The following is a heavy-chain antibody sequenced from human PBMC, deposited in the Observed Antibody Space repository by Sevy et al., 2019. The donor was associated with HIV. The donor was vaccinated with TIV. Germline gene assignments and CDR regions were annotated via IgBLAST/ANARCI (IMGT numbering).Heavy chain of an antibody. J-gene: IGHJ4*02. D-gene: IGHD3-9*01. V-gene: IGHV3-23*01. Sequence: GGSLRLSCAASGFTFSSYAMSWVRQAPRKGLEWVSAISGSSGSTYYADSVKGRFTISRDNSKNTLYLQMNSLRAEDTAVYYCAKGADYDILTGPLGYWGQGTLVTVSS. CDR1: GFTFSSYA. CDR2: ISGSSGST. CDR3: AKGADYDILTGPLGY.